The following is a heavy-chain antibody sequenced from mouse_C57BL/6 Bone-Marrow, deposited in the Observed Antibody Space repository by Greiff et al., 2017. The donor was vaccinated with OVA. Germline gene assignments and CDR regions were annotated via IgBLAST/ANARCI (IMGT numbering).Heavy chain of an antibody. CDR1: GYTFTNYW. D-gene: IGHD1-1*01. CDR2: IYPGGGYT. J-gene: IGHJ2*01. CDR3: ARGGYYYPYFDY. V-gene: IGHV1-63*01. Sequence: VKLMESGAELVRPGTSVKMSCKASGYTFTNYWIGWAKQRPGHGLEWIGDIYPGGGYTNYNEKFKGKATLTADKSSSTAYMQFSSLTSEDSAIYYCARGGYYYPYFDYWGQGTTLTVSS.